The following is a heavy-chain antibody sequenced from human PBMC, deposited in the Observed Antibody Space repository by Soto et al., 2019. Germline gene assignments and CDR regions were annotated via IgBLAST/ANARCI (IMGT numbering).Heavy chain of an antibody. J-gene: IGHJ5*02. CDR2: IIPIFGTA. D-gene: IGHD4-17*01. CDR3: ARDYGDYVFAWFDP. CDR1: GGTFSSYA. Sequence: SVKVSCKASGGTFSSYAISWVRQAPGQGLEWMGGIIPIFGTANHAQKFQGRVTITADESTTTAYMELSSLRSEDTAVYYCARDYGDYVFAWFDPWGQGTLVTVSS. V-gene: IGHV1-69*13.